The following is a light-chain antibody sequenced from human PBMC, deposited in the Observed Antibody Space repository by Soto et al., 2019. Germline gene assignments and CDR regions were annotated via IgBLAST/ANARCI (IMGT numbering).Light chain of an antibody. Sequence: QSVLTQPTSVSGAPGQTVTISCTGSSSNIGANYDVNWYQQLPGTAPKVLIYGNTNRPSGVPDRFSASKSGTSASLAITGLQSEDEADYYCQSHDTKLDSVVFGVGTQLTVL. CDR3: QSHDTKLDSVV. CDR1: SSNIGANYD. CDR2: GNT. J-gene: IGLJ2*01. V-gene: IGLV1-40*01.